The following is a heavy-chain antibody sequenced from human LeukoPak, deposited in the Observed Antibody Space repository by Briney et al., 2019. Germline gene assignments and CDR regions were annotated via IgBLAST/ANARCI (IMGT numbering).Heavy chain of an antibody. Sequence: GGSLRLSCAASGFTVSSNYMSWVRQAPEKGLEWVSVIYSGGSTYYADSVKGRFTISRDNSKNTLYLQMNSLRAEDAAVYYCAREPSTVTKGGYYYGMDVWGQGTTVTVSS. D-gene: IGHD4-17*01. CDR3: AREPSTVTKGGYYYGMDV. CDR2: IYSGGST. J-gene: IGHJ6*02. V-gene: IGHV3-66*01. CDR1: GFTVSSNY.